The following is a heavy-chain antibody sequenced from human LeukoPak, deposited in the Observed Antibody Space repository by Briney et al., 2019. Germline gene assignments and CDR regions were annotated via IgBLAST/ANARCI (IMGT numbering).Heavy chain of an antibody. CDR2: ISSSSSTI. J-gene: IGHJ6*03. Sequence: GGSLRLSCAASGFTFSSYSMNWVRQAPGKGLEWVSYISSSSSTIYYADSVKGRFTISRDNAKNSLYLQMNSLRAEDTAVYYCARDEYDYVWGDMDVWGKGTTVTVSS. V-gene: IGHV3-48*01. D-gene: IGHD3-16*01. CDR3: ARDEYDYVWGDMDV. CDR1: GFTFSSYS.